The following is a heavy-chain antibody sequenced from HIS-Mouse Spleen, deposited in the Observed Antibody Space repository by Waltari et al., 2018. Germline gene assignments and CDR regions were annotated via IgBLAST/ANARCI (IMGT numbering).Heavy chain of an antibody. J-gene: IGHJ3*02. V-gene: IGHV1-18*01. CDR3: ARAAGDYYDSSGYDAFDI. D-gene: IGHD3-22*01. Sequence: QVQLVQSGSEVKKPGASVKVSCKASGYTFTSYGISLLSQSPGQGLEWMGWIRAYNGNTNYAQKLQGRVTMTTDTSTSTAYMELRSLRSDDTAVYYCARAAGDYYDSSGYDAFDIWGQGTMVTVSS. CDR1: GYTFTSYG. CDR2: IRAYNGNT.